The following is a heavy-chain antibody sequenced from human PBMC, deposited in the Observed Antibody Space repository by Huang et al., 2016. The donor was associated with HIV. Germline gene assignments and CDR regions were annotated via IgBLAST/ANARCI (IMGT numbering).Heavy chain of an antibody. CDR3: ARDPYYSNRWKRNDASFL. CDR1: GYDFGSSG. Sequence: QVQLVQSGGEVMQPGASVRVSCKASGYDFGSSGMSWGRQAPGQGLEGLGGIGSDSRDTSSAQKFQGRVTMTTDTSTTTTYMELRSLRSDDTAMYYCARDPYYSNRWKRNDASFLWGQGTMITVSS. V-gene: IGHV1-18*01. J-gene: IGHJ3*01. D-gene: IGHD4-4*01. CDR2: IGSDSRDT.